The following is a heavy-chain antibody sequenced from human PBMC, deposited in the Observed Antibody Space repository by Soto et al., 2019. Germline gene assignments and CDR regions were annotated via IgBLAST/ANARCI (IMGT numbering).Heavy chain of an antibody. D-gene: IGHD2-15*01. CDR2: ISYDGSNK. CDR3: SKSLVVVAAIERYSCCIDV. CDR1: GFTFSSYG. J-gene: IGHJ6*02. V-gene: IGHV3-30*18. Sequence: GGSLRLSCAASGFTFSSYGMHWVRQAPGKGLEWVAVISYDGSNKYYADSVKGRFTISRDNSKNTLYLQMNSLRAEDTAVYYCSKSLVVVAAIERYSCCIDVPGQATTVTGSS.